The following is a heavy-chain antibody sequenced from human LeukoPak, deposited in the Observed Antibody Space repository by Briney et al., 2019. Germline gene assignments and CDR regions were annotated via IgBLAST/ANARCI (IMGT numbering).Heavy chain of an antibody. Sequence: PGGSLRLSCAASGFTFSSYWMSWVRQAPVKGLEWVANIKQEGSEKYYVDSVKGRFTISRDNAKNSLYLQMNSLRAEDTAVYYCARAPYYYDSSGYYGGDAFDIWGQGTMVTVSS. CDR1: GFTFSSYW. D-gene: IGHD3-22*01. CDR2: IKQEGSEK. J-gene: IGHJ3*02. CDR3: ARAPYYYDSSGYYGGDAFDI. V-gene: IGHV3-7*01.